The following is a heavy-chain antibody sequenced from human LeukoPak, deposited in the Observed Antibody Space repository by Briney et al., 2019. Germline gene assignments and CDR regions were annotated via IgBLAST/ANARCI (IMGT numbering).Heavy chain of an antibody. Sequence: GGSLRLSCAASGFILSSYAMSWVRQAPGKGLEWVSAISGSGGSTYYADSVKGRFTISRDNSKNTLYLQMNSLRAEDTAVYYCAKGPRDSYYYDSSDAFDIWGQGTMVTVSS. CDR2: ISGSGGST. D-gene: IGHD3-22*01. CDR1: GFILSSYA. CDR3: AKGPRDSYYYDSSDAFDI. J-gene: IGHJ3*02. V-gene: IGHV3-23*01.